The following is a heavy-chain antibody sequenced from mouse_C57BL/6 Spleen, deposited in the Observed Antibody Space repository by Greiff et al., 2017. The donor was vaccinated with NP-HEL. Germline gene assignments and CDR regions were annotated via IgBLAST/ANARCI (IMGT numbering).Heavy chain of an antibody. CDR1: GYSITSGYD. J-gene: IGHJ3*01. CDR2: ISYSGST. D-gene: IGHD1-1*01. V-gene: IGHV3-1*01. Sequence: VQLKESGPGMVKPSQSLSLTCTVTGYSITSGYDWHWIRHFPGNKLEWMGYISYSGSTNYNPSLKSRISITHDTSKNHFFLKLNSVTTEDTATYYCAREYYYGSSYWFAYWGQGTLVTVSA. CDR3: AREYYYGSSYWFAY.